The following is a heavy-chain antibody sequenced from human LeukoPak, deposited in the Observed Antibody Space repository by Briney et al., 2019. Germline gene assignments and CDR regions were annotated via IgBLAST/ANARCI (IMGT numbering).Heavy chain of an antibody. CDR2: IYHSGST. Sequence: SETLSLTCAASGYSISSGYYWGWIRQPPGKGLEWIGSIYHSGSTYYNPSLKSRVTISVDTSKNQFSLKLSSVTAADTAVYYCARAQGYCSGGSCYRSGYNWFDPWGQGTLVTVSS. V-gene: IGHV4-38-2*01. D-gene: IGHD2-15*01. CDR1: GYSISSGYY. J-gene: IGHJ5*02. CDR3: ARAQGYCSGGSCYRSGYNWFDP.